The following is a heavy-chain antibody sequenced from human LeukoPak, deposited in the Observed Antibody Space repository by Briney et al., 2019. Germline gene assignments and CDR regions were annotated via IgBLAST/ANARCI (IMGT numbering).Heavy chain of an antibody. D-gene: IGHD6-19*01. CDR2: ISSSSSYI. CDR3: ARGLPIAVAGTPPYMDV. CDR1: GFTFSSYS. Sequence: GGSLRLSCAASGFTFSSYSMNWVRQAPGKGLEWVSSISSSSSYIYYADSVKGRFTISRDNVKNSLYLQMNSLRAEDTAVYYCARGLPIAVAGTPPYMDVWGKGTTVTVSS. V-gene: IGHV3-21*01. J-gene: IGHJ6*03.